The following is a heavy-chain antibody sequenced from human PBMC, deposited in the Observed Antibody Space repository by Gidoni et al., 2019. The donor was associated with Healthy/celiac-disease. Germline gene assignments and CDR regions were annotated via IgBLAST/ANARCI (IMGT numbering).Heavy chain of an antibody. CDR3: ARCELRYFDWLPYNWFDP. CDR1: GFTFSSYS. Sequence: EVQLVESGGGLVKPGGSLRLSCAASGFTFSSYSMNWVRQAPGKGLEWVSSISSSSSYIYYADSVKGRFTISRDNAKNSLYLQMNSLRAEDTAVYYCARCELRYFDWLPYNWFDPWGQGTLVTVSS. J-gene: IGHJ5*02. CDR2: ISSSSSYI. V-gene: IGHV3-21*01. D-gene: IGHD3-9*01.